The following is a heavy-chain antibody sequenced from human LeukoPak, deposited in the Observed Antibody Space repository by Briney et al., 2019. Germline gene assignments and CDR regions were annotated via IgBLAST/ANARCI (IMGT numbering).Heavy chain of an antibody. Sequence: PGGSLRLSCVASGFTFSTYWMTWVRQAPGKGLEWVANVKHDGSEKRYVDSVKGRFTISRDNAKNSLYLQMSTLRAEDTALYYCARDTVGVTDYWGQGTLVTVSS. J-gene: IGHJ4*02. CDR3: ARDTVGVTDY. D-gene: IGHD1-26*01. CDR2: VKHDGSEK. V-gene: IGHV3-7*01. CDR1: GFTFSTYW.